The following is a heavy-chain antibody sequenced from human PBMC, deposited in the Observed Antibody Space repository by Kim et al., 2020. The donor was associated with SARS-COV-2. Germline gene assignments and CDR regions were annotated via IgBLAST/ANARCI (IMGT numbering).Heavy chain of an antibody. CDR2: INHSGST. CDR1: GGSFSGYY. Sequence: SETLSLTCAVYGGSFSGYYWSWIRQPPGKGLEWIGEINHSGSTNYNPSLKSRVTISVNTSKNQFSLKLSSVTAADTAVYYCARGQRRPLVRGSSWSFDYWGQGTLVTVSS. CDR3: ARGQRRPLVRGSSWSFDY. V-gene: IGHV4-34*01. D-gene: IGHD6-13*01. J-gene: IGHJ4*02.